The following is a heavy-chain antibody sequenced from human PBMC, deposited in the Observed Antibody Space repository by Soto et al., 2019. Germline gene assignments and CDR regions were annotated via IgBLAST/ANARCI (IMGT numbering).Heavy chain of an antibody. V-gene: IGHV4-4*02. CDR1: GGSITGSHW. J-gene: IGHJ2*01. D-gene: IGHD1-26*01. CDR3: VRGTPFPSVGDTKSWYFDL. Sequence: QVQLQESGPGLVQPSGTLSLTCAVSGGSITGSHWWSWVRQPPGKGLEWIGEMYHSGTTNFNPSLKSRVTISVDTSKDQLSLNLYSVTAADTAVYYCVRGTPFPSVGDTKSWYFDLWGRGTLVIVSS. CDR2: MYHSGTT.